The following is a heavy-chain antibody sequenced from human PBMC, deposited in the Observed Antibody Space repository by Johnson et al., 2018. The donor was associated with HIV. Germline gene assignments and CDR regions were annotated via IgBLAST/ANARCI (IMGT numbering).Heavy chain of an antibody. CDR2: ISWNSGSI. D-gene: IGHD3-16*01. V-gene: IGHV3-9*01. Sequence: VQLVESGGGLVQPGRSLRLSCAASGFTFDDYAMHWVRQAPGKGLEWVSGISWNSGSIGYADSVKGRFTISRENAKNSLYLQMNSLRAGDTAVYYCARAVGVWGDQLGFDIWGQGTMVTVSS. J-gene: IGHJ3*02. CDR1: GFTFDDYA. CDR3: ARAVGVWGDQLGFDI.